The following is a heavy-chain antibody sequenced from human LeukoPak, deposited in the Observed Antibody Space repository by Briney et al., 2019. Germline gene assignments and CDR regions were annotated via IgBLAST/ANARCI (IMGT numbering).Heavy chain of an antibody. CDR2: ITSTSSYI. V-gene: IGHV3-21*01. J-gene: IGHJ3*01. CDR3: AREDRGTDV. Sequence: GGSLRLSCAASGFTFSNYNMNWVRQAPGKGLEWVSSITSTSSYIYYADSVKGRFTISRDNAKNSLYLQMNNLRVEDTAVYYCAREDRGTDVWGRGTLVTVSS. D-gene: IGHD3-16*01. CDR1: GFTFSNYN.